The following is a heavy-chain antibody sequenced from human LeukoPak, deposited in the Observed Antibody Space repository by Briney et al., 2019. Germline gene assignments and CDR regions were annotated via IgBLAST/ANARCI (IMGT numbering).Heavy chain of an antibody. Sequence: GGSLRLSCAASGFTFSSYEMHWVRQAPGKGLEWVSYISSSSGLIYYADSVKGRFTISRDNAKNSLYLQMNSLRAEDTAVYYCARDQNYYGSGSQNYYYYYYMDVWGKGTTVTVSS. D-gene: IGHD3-10*01. CDR1: GFTFSSYE. CDR2: ISSSSGLI. V-gene: IGHV3-48*01. CDR3: ARDQNYYGSGSQNYYYYYYMDV. J-gene: IGHJ6*03.